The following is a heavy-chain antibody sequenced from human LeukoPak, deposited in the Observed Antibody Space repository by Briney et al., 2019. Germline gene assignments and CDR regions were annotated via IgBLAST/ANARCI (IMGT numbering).Heavy chain of an antibody. Sequence: GGSLRLSCAASGFTFSSYGMHWVRQARDKGLEWVAGISYDGRNKEYVDSVKGRFTISRDNSKNTLYLQMNSLRAEDTAVYNCAKDRGYSHGFDYWGQGTLVTVSS. D-gene: IGHD5-18*01. V-gene: IGHV3-30*18. CDR1: GFTFSSYG. CDR3: AKDRGYSHGFDY. CDR2: ISYDGRNK. J-gene: IGHJ4*02.